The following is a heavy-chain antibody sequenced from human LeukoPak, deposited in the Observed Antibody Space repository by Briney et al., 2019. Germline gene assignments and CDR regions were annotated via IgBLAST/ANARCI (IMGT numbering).Heavy chain of an antibody. CDR2: ISNAGER. J-gene: IGHJ4*02. D-gene: IGHD3-9*01. V-gene: IGHV3-23*01. CDR1: GFICRNYG. CDR3: AISFNVIFALTQD. Sequence: GGSLRLSCAASGFICRNYGVNWVRQAPGKGLEWVAAISNAGERFYADSVKGRFTISRDNSKNTLYLQMNSLRVEDTAIYYCAISFNVIFALTQDWGQGTLVTVSS.